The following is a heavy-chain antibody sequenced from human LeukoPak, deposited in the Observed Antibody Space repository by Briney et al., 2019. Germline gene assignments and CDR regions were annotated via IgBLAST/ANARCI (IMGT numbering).Heavy chain of an antibody. V-gene: IGHV4-34*01. D-gene: IGHD3-10*02. CDR2: ISHSGST. CDR1: DGSFSGYY. J-gene: IGHJ3*02. CDR3: ARGGVRGVIKDAFDI. Sequence: SETLSLTCAIYDGSFSGYYWSWIRQPPGKGLEWIGGISHSGSTNYNPSLESRVTISLDTSKTHSSLRLTSVTAADTAVYYCARGGVRGVIKDAFDIWGQGTMVTVSS.